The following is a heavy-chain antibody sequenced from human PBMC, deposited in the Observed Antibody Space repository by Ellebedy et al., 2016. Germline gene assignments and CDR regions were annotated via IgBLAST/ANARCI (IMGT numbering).Heavy chain of an antibody. V-gene: IGHV3-53*01. Sequence: GESLKISCAVSGFTVSDNYMSWVRQAPGKGLEWVATLYRTGNTFYSDSAKGRFTISRDNSKNTLYLQMNSLRVEDTAVYYCAGDSRGITAAGTSLHYWGQGTLVTVSS. D-gene: IGHD6-13*01. CDR3: AGDSRGITAAGTSLHY. CDR2: LYRTGNT. J-gene: IGHJ4*02. CDR1: GFTVSDNY.